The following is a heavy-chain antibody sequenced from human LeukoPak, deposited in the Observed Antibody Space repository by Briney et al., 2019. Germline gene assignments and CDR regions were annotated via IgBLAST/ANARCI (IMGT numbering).Heavy chain of an antibody. CDR1: GFTFSDYS. V-gene: IGHV3-21*01. Sequence: KPGGSLRLSCAASGFTFSDYSMIWVRQAPGKGVEWVSCISSTSSYIYYADSLKGRFTISRDNAKNSVYLQMNSLRPEDTAVYFCARGQLWRTGWFDPWGQGTLVTVSS. J-gene: IGHJ5*02. CDR3: ARGQLWRTGWFDP. CDR2: ISSTSSYI. D-gene: IGHD5-24*01.